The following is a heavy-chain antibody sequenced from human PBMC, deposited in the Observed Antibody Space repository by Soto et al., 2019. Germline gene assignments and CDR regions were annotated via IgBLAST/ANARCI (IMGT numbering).Heavy chain of an antibody. D-gene: IGHD1-26*01. Sequence: QVQLVQSGAEVKKPGYSVKVSCKASGGTFSSYTISWVRQAPGQGLEWMGRIITILGIANYAQKFQGRVMMTADQSTSADYMELSSMRSEDTAVDYCAREKISGLGIDYCGQGTLVTVSS. V-gene: IGHV1-69*08. J-gene: IGHJ4*02. CDR2: IITILGIA. CDR3: AREKISGLGIDY. CDR1: GGTFSSYT.